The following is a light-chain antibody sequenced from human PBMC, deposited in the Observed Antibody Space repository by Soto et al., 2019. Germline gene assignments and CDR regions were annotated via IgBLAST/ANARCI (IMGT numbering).Light chain of an antibody. CDR1: SSNIGAGSY. Sequence: QSVLTQPPSVSGAPGQRVTISCTGSSSNIGAGSYVHWYQHLPGTAPKVLIFGDTNRRSGVPGRFSGSKSGSSASLAITGLQAEDAADYYCQSYDTILSGPTFGGGTKVTVL. CDR2: GDT. CDR3: QSYDTILSGPT. J-gene: IGLJ2*01. V-gene: IGLV1-40*01.